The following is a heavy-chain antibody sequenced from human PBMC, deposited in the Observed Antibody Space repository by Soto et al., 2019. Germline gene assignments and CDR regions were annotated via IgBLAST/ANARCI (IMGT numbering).Heavy chain of an antibody. J-gene: IGHJ4*02. CDR2: MNPNSGNT. CDR1: GYTFTSYD. Sequence: GASVKVSCKASGYTFTSYDINWVRQATGQGLEWMGWMNPNSGNTGYAQKFQGRVTMTRNTSISTAYMELSSLRSEDTAVYYCARSPSITGTPRKNARRTIDYWGQGTLVTVSS. V-gene: IGHV1-8*01. D-gene: IGHD1-20*01. CDR3: ARSPSITGTPRKNARRTIDY.